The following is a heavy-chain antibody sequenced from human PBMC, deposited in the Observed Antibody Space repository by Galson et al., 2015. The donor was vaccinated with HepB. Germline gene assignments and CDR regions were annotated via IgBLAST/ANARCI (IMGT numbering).Heavy chain of an antibody. Sequence: SLRLSCAASGFTFSSYGMHWVRQAPGKGLEWVAVISYDGSNKYYADSVKGRFTISRDNSKNTLYLQMNSLRAEDTAVYYCAKVLISSSWGMDVWGQGTTVTVSS. D-gene: IGHD6-13*01. CDR3: AKVLISSSWGMDV. V-gene: IGHV3-30*18. J-gene: IGHJ6*02. CDR1: GFTFSSYG. CDR2: ISYDGSNK.